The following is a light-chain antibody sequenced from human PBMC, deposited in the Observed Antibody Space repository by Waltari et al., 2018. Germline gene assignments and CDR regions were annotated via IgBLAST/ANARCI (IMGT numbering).Light chain of an antibody. J-gene: IGKJ2*01. Sequence: IVLTQSPGTLSLSPGERATLPCMASQSISSIYLAWYQQKPGQAPRLLIYGSSSRATGIPDRFSGSGSGTDFTLTISRLEPEDFAVYYCQRYGDSPKYTFGQGTKLEIK. CDR2: GSS. CDR1: QSISSIY. CDR3: QRYGDSPKYT. V-gene: IGKV3-20*01.